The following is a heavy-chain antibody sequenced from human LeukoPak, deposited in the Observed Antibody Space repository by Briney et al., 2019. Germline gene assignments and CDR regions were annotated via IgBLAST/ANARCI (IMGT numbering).Heavy chain of an antibody. CDR1: VFTFRSYA. V-gene: IGHV3-64*01. D-gene: IGHD6-19*01. J-gene: IGHJ4*02. CDR2: NSSNGGST. CDR3: ARDPDSSGWYVGLDY. Sequence: GGSLILSCAASVFTFRSYAMHWVPQAPGKGLEYISANSSNGGSTYYANSVKGRFTITRDNYKNTLYLQLGSLRAEDMAVYYCARDPDSSGWYVGLDYWGQGTLVTVSS.